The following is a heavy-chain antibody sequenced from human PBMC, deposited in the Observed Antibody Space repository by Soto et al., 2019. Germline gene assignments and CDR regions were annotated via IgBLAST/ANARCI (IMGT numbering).Heavy chain of an antibody. CDR3: AKGGGYCSIGSCRTDY. CDR2: IAYDGADT. J-gene: IGHJ4*02. CDR1: GFTFRSYG. V-gene: IGHV3-30*18. Sequence: AQLVQSGGGLVQPGGSMRLSCAASGFTFRSYGMHWVRQAPGKGLEWVAAIAYDGADTYYLDSVKGRFTISRDNSKDTLHLQMNSLRVEDTAVYYCAKGGGYCSIGSCRTDYWGQGTLVTVSS. D-gene: IGHD2-15*01.